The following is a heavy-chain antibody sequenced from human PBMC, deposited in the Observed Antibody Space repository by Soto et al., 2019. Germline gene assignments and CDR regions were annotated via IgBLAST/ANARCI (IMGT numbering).Heavy chain of an antibody. D-gene: IGHD2-2*01. CDR2: IDPSDSYT. V-gene: IGHV5-10-1*01. CDR3: ARVVPAAWDYYGMDV. Sequence: PGESLKISCKGPGYSFTSYWISWVRQMPGKGLEWMGRIDPSDSYTNYSPSFQGHVTISADKSISTAYLQWSSLKASDTAMYYCARVVPAAWDYYGMDVWGQGTTVTVS. J-gene: IGHJ6*02. CDR1: GYSFTSYW.